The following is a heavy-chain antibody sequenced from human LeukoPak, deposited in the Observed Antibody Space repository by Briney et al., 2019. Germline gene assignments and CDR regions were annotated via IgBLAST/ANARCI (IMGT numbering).Heavy chain of an antibody. D-gene: IGHD3-22*01. CDR1: GGSFSGYY. CDR2: INHSGST. CDR3: ARGCDDSSGYYQYYFDY. J-gene: IGHJ4*02. Sequence: SSETLSLTCAVYGGSFSGYYWSWIRQPPGKGLEWIGEINHSGSTNYNPSLKSRVTISVDTSKNQFSLKLSSVTAADTAVYYCARGCDDSSGYYQYYFDYWGQGTVASVSS. V-gene: IGHV4-34*01.